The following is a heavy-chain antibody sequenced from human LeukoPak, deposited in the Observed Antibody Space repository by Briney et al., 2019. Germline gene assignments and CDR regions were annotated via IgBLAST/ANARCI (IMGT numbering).Heavy chain of an antibody. J-gene: IGHJ4*02. V-gene: IGHV4-61*02. CDR1: GGSISSGSYY. D-gene: IGHD6-6*01. Sequence: SQTLSLTCTVSGGSISSGSYYWNWIRQPAGKGLEWIGRIYTTGSTNYNPSLKSRVTISVDTSKNQFSLKLSSVTAADTAVYYCVRESVAARPYYFDYWGQGTLVTVSS. CDR3: VRESVAARPYYFDY. CDR2: IYTTGST.